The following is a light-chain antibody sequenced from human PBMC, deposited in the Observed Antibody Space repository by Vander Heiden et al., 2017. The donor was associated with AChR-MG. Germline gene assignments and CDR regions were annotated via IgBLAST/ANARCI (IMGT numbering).Light chain of an antibody. V-gene: IGLV3-21*04. Sequence: SYVLTQPPSVSVAPGRTAKITCGGYNIGHKSVHWYQQKAGQAPVMVIYYDTDRPSGIPERFSGSNSENTATLTISRVEAGDGADYYCQVWDSDSDHMVFGGGTRLTVL. CDR1: NIGHKS. CDR2: YDT. J-gene: IGLJ2*01. CDR3: QVWDSDSDHMV.